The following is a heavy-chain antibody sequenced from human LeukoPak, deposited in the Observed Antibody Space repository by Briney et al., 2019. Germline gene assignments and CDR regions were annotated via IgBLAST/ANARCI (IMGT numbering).Heavy chain of an antibody. CDR1: GGSINSFY. CDR2: IYSSGST. CDR3: ARGGGYDFDY. V-gene: IGHV4-4*07. D-gene: IGHD3-16*01. Sequence: SETLSLTCTVSGGSINSFYWTWIRQPAGKGLEWIGRIYSSGSTNFNPSLKSRVTMSVDTSKNQFSLKLSSVTAADTAVYYCARGGGYDFDYWGQGTLVTVSS. J-gene: IGHJ4*02.